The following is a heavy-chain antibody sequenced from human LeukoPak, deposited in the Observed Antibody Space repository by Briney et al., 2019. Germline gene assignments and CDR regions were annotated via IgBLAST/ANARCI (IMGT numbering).Heavy chain of an antibody. CDR3: ATDGLGPYCTNGVCYDY. J-gene: IGHJ4*02. D-gene: IGHD2-8*01. CDR1: GGTFSSYA. V-gene: IGHV1-69*04. CDR2: IIPILGIA. Sequence: GASVKVSCKASGGTFSSYAISWVRQAPGQGLEWMGRIIPILGIANYAQKFQGRVTITADKSTSTAYMELSSLRSEDTAVYYCATDGLGPYCTNGVCYDYWGQGTLVTVPS.